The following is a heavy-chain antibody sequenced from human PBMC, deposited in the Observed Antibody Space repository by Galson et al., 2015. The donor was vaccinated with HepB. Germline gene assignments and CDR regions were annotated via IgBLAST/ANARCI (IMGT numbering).Heavy chain of an antibody. CDR2: IWYDGSNK. CDR1: GFTFSSYG. Sequence: LRLSCAASGFTFSSYGMHWVRQAPGKGLEWVAVIWYDGSNKYYADSVKGRFTISRDNSKNTLYLQMNSLRAEDTAVYYCARDQGEIGSSWCDYWGQGTLVTVSS. CDR3: ARDQGEIGSSWCDY. V-gene: IGHV3-33*08. J-gene: IGHJ4*02. D-gene: IGHD6-13*01.